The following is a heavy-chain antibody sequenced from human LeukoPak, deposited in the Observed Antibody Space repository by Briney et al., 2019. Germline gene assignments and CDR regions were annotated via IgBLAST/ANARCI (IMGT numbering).Heavy chain of an antibody. Sequence: PGGSHRLSCAASGFSFSDAWMSWVRQIPGKGLEWVGRIESKTDGGTTDYAAPVKGRFTISRDDSKNTLYLQMNSLKTEDTAVYYCTTDVGYGDYFDYWGQGTLVTVSS. J-gene: IGHJ4*02. V-gene: IGHV3-15*04. CDR2: IESKTDGGTT. CDR1: GFSFSDAW. D-gene: IGHD4-17*01. CDR3: TTDVGYGDYFDY.